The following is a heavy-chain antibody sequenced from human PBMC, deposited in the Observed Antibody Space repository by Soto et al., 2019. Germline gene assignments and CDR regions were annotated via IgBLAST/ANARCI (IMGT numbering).Heavy chain of an antibody. CDR1: GFTFSSYG. V-gene: IGHV3-30*03. CDR2: ISYDGSNK. CDR3: ARDGTPQNWFDP. Sequence: QVQLMESGGGVVQPGRSLRLSCAASGFTFSSYGMHWVRQAPGKGLEWVAVISYDGSNKYYADSVKGRFTISRDNSKNTLYLQMNSLRAEDTAVYYCARDGTPQNWFDPWGQGTLVTVSS. D-gene: IGHD1-26*01. J-gene: IGHJ5*02.